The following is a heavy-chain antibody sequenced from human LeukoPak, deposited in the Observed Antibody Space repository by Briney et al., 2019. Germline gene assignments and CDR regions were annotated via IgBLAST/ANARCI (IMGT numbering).Heavy chain of an antibody. CDR1: GGTFSSYT. D-gene: IGHD4-17*01. Sequence: SVKVSCKASGGTFSSYTISWVRQAPGQGLEWMGRIIPILGIANYAQKFQGRVTITADKSTSTAYMELSSLRSEDTAVYCCARYTGDYGDYVGLLYFDLWGRGTLVTVSS. CDR2: IIPILGIA. J-gene: IGHJ2*01. CDR3: ARYTGDYGDYVGLLYFDL. V-gene: IGHV1-69*02.